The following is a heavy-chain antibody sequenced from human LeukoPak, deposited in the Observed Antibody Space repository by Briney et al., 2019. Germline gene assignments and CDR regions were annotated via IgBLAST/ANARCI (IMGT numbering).Heavy chain of an antibody. V-gene: IGHV1-18*01. J-gene: IGHJ4*02. D-gene: IGHD2-21*02. CDR2: ISAYNGNT. CDR3: ASFRPVTAKPQLYYFDY. Sequence: ASVKVSCKASGYTFTNFGISWVRQAPGQGLEWMGWISAYNGNTNYAQEFQGRVTMTTDASTSTAYLELRSLRSDDTAVYYCASFRPVTAKPQLYYFDYWGQGTLVTVSS. CDR1: GYTFTNFG.